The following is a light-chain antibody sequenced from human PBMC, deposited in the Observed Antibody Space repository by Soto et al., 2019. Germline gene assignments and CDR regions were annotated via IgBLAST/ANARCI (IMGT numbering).Light chain of an antibody. Sequence: DIQLTQSPSSLSASVGDRVTITCRASQSIRTSVNWYQQKPGKAPTFLIYDATSLQSEVPSRFSGSGSGTYFTLTISSLQPEDFATYFCQQSYITPPTFGQGTKLESK. V-gene: IGKV1-39*01. CDR1: QSIRTS. CDR2: DAT. J-gene: IGKJ2*01. CDR3: QQSYITPPT.